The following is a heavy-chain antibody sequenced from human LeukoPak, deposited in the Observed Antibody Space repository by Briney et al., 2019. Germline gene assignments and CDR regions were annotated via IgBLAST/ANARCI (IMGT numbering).Heavy chain of an antibody. V-gene: IGHV3-7*04. Sequence: GGCLRLSCAASGFTFSGYWMSWVRQAAGKGREWVANIKPDGSDKYYVDSVKGRFTISRENAKNSLYLHMTRLRAEDTAVYYCARDRIQLWSHDYWGQGTLVTVSS. CDR2: IKPDGSDK. CDR1: GFTFSGYW. CDR3: ARDRIQLWSHDY. J-gene: IGHJ4*02. D-gene: IGHD5-18*01.